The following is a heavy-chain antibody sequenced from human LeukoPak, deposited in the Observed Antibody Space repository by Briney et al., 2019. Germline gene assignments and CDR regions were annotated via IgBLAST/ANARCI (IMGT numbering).Heavy chain of an antibody. CDR1: GGSLSDFY. Sequence: AETLSLACTVSGGSLSDFYWSWIRQPAGKGLEWIGRIYSSGNTNYNPSLKSRVTMSLDASKNQFSLKLSSVTAADTAVYYCARNSGGYWGQGTLVTVSS. CDR2: IYSSGNT. J-gene: IGHJ4*02. V-gene: IGHV4-4*07. CDR3: ARNSGGY. D-gene: IGHD3-16*01.